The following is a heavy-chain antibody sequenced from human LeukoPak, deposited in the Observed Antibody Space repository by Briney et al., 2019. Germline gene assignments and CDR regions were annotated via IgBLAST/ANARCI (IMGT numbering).Heavy chain of an antibody. Sequence: ASVKVSCKASGYTFTSYDINWVRQAPGQGLEWMGWINTNTANPTYAQGFTGRFVFSLDTSVSTAYLQISSLKAEDTAVYYCARAHSSGSYSYYFDYWGQGTLVTVSS. CDR3: ARAHSSGSYSYYFDY. CDR2: INTNTANP. D-gene: IGHD6-19*01. J-gene: IGHJ4*02. CDR1: GYTFTSYD. V-gene: IGHV7-4-1*02.